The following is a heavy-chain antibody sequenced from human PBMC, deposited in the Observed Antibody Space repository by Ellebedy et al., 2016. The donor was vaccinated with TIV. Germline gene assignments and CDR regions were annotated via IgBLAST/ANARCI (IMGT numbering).Heavy chain of an antibody. D-gene: IGHD6-6*01. CDR3: ATSDWFSSSSFDY. Sequence: SETLSLXCIVSGGSISSGSYYWSWIRQPAGQGLEWLGRIYASGTTTYNPSLKSRIGMSIDTSKNQFSLSLTSVTAADTAVYYCATSDWFSSSSFDYWGRGIPVTVSS. J-gene: IGHJ4*01. CDR2: IYASGTT. V-gene: IGHV4-61*02. CDR1: GGSISSGSYY.